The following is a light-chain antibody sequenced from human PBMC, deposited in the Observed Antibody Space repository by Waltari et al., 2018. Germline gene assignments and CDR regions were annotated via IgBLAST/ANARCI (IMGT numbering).Light chain of an antibody. CDR1: NIGSKS. CDR2: DDS. J-gene: IGLJ2*01. Sequence: SYVLTQPPSVSVAPGQTARITCGGNNIGSKSGHWYQQKPGQAPVLVVYDDSDRPLGIPERFSGSNSGNTATLTISRVEAGDEADYYCQVWDSSSDHVVFGGGTKLTVL. CDR3: QVWDSSSDHVV. V-gene: IGLV3-21*02.